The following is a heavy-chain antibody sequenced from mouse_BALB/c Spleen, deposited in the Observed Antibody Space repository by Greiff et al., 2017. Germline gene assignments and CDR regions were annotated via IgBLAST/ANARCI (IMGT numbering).Heavy chain of an antibody. CDR3: TRVWDRYFDV. CDR2: IRLKSNNYAT. V-gene: IGHV6-6*02. Sequence: EVKVEESGGGLVQPGGSMKLSCVASGFTFSNYWMNWVRQSPEKGLEWVAEIRLKSNNYATHYAESVKGRFTISRDDSKSSVYLQMNNLRAEDTGIYYCTRVWDRYFDVWGAGTTVTVSS. D-gene: IGHD4-1*01. J-gene: IGHJ1*01. CDR1: GFTFSNYW.